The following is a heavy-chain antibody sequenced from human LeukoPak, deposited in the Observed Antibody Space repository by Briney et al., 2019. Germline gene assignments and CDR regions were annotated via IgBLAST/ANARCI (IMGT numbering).Heavy chain of an antibody. CDR3: ARGRLSAMDY. CDR1: GGSFSGYY. D-gene: IGHD5-18*01. Sequence: SETLSLTCAVYGGSFSGYYWSWIRQPPGKGLEWIGEINHSGSTNHNPSLKSRVTISVDTSKNQFSLKLSSVTAADTAVYYCARGRLSAMDYWGQGTLVTVSS. CDR2: INHSGST. V-gene: IGHV4-34*01. J-gene: IGHJ4*02.